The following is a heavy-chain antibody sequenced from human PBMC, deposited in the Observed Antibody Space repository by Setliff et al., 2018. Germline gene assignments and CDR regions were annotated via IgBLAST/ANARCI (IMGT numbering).Heavy chain of an antibody. CDR1: GGSISSSSYY. Sequence: SETLSLTCTVSGGSISSSSYYWGWIRQPPGKGLERIGSIYYSGSTYYNPSLKSRVTISVDTSKNQFSLRLSSVTAADTAVYYCARGGYNGYAVFDDWGQGALVTVSS. J-gene: IGHJ4*02. D-gene: IGHD5-12*01. V-gene: IGHV4-39*07. CDR2: IYYSGST. CDR3: ARGGYNGYAVFDD.